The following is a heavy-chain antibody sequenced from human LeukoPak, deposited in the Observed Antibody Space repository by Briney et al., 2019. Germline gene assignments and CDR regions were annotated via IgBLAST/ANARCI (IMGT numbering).Heavy chain of an antibody. Sequence: ASVKVSCKASGYTFTGYYMHWVRQAPGQGLEWMGWINPNSGGTNYAQKFQGRVTMTRDTSISTAYMELSRLRSDDTAVYYCARDEGYSSSWYEPYYYYMDVWGKGTTVTVSS. J-gene: IGHJ6*03. D-gene: IGHD6-13*01. CDR2: INPNSGGT. V-gene: IGHV1-2*02. CDR1: GYTFTGYY. CDR3: ARDEGYSSSWYEPYYYYMDV.